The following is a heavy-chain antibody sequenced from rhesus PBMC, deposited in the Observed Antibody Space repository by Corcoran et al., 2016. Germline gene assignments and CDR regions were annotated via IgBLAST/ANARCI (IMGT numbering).Heavy chain of an antibody. CDR1: GGSVSSGHW. V-gene: IGHV4-65*01. J-gene: IGHJ4*01. Sequence: QVQLQESGPGLVKPSETLSLTCAGSGGSVSSGHWWNWIRQPPGKGLEWIGYISGSSAATYSNPSLKSRVTFSRDTSKNLFSRRLNSVTAADTAVYYCARGSTVDYWGPGVLVTVSS. CDR3: ARGSTVDY. CDR2: ISGSSAAT.